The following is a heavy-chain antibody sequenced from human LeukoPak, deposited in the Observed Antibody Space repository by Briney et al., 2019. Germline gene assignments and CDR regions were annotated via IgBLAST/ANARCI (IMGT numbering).Heavy chain of an antibody. V-gene: IGHV3-20*04. J-gene: IGHJ4*02. CDR2: TNWNGGST. D-gene: IGHD3-22*01. Sequence: GGSLRLSCAASGFTFDDYGMSWVRQAPGKGLEWVSGTNWNGGSTGYADSVKGRFTISRDNAKNSLYLQMNSLRAEDTALNYCARGPLQTIPTSKIVVYYYPFDYWGQGTLVTVSS. CDR1: GFTFDDYG. CDR3: ARGPLQTIPTSKIVVYYYPFDY.